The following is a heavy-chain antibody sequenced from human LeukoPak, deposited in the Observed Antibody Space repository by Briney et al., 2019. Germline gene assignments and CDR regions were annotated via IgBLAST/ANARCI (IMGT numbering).Heavy chain of an antibody. CDR2: IYYSGST. CDR3: ARDLGYSYGHGFDY. CDR1: GGSISSYY. D-gene: IGHD5-18*01. V-gene: IGHV4-59*01. J-gene: IGHJ4*02. Sequence: PSETLSLTCTVSGGSISSYYWSWIRQPPGKGLEWIGYIYYSGSTNYNPSLKSRVTISVDTSKNQFSLKLSSVTAADTAVYYCARDLGYSYGHGFDYWGQGTLVTVSS.